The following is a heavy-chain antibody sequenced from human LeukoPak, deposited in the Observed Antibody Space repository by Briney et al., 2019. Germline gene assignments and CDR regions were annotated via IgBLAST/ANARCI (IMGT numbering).Heavy chain of an antibody. J-gene: IGHJ5*02. CDR2: MNPNSGNT. V-gene: IGHV1-8*01. Sequence: ASVKVSCKASGYTFTSYDINWVRQATGQGLEWMGWMNPNSGNTGYAQNFQGRVTMTRDTSIGTVYMDLSSLRSDDTAVYYCARVPLRIPPNIVVVPAAVAVRWFDPWGQGTLVTVSS. CDR1: GYTFTSYD. CDR3: ARVPLRIPPNIVVVPAAVAVRWFDP. D-gene: IGHD2-2*01.